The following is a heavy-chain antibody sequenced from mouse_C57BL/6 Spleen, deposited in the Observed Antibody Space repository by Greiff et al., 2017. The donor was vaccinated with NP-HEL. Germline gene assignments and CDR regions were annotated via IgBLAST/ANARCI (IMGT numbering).Heavy chain of an antibody. Sequence: QVQLKQSGAELVKPGASVKISCKASGYAFSSYWMNWVKQRPGKGLEWIGQIYPGDGDTNYNGKFKGKATLTADKSSSTAYMQLSSLTSEDSAVYFCARGMAYYYGRGFDVWGTGTTVTVSS. CDR3: ARGMAYYYGRGFDV. CDR2: IYPGDGDT. V-gene: IGHV1-80*01. J-gene: IGHJ1*03. CDR1: GYAFSSYW. D-gene: IGHD1-1*01.